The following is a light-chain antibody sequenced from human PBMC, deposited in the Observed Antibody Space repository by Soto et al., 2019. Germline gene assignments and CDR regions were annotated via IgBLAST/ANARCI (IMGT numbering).Light chain of an antibody. CDR1: QGITTY. CDR3: QQVNRYPRT. Sequence: DIHLTQSPSSLSASVGDRVTITCRVSQGITTYLSWYRQKPGEVLKLLIYSASNLQSGVPSRFSGSGSGTDFTLTISSLHPEDVATYYCQQVNRYPRTFGQGTKLEIK. CDR2: SAS. J-gene: IGKJ2*01. V-gene: IGKV1-27*01.